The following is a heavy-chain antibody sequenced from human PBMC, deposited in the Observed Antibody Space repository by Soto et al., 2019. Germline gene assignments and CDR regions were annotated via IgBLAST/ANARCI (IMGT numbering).Heavy chain of an antibody. V-gene: IGHV1-18*01. CDR2: ISAYNGNT. J-gene: IGHJ3*01. CDR3: ARADRRSPSCHLRRFPV. D-gene: IGHD2-2*01. CDR1: REGFTSYG. Sequence: PAKLRWEESREGFTSYGISWVRQAPGQGLEWMGWISAYNGNTNYAQKLQGRVTMTTDTSTSTAYMELRSLRSDDTAVYYCARADRRSPSCHLRRFPVW.